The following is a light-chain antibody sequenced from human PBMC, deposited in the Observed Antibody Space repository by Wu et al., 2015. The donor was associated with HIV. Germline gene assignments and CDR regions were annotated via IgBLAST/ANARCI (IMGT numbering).Light chain of an antibody. J-gene: IGKJ1*01. V-gene: IGKV3-11*01. CDR1: QSVGIY. CDR3: QKYNTAPWT. CDR2: DAS. Sequence: EIVLAQSPATLSLSPGERATLSCRATQSVGIYLAWYQQKPGQAPRLLIYDASNRATGIPARFSGSGSGTDFTLTISSLQPEDVATYYCQKYNTAPWTFGQGTKVEMK.